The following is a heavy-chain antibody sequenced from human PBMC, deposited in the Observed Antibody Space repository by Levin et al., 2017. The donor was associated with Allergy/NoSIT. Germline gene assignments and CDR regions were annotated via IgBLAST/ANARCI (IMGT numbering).Heavy chain of an antibody. D-gene: IGHD5-12*01. CDR2: IYYSGST. CDR3: ARDPDSGYAAGGAFDI. V-gene: IGHV4-59*01. Sequence: RSQTLSLTCTVSGGSISSYYWCWIRPPPGKGLEWIGYIYYSGSTNYNPSLKSRVTISVDTSKNQFSLKLSSVTAADTAVYYCARDPDSGYAAGGAFDIWGQGTMVTVSS. CDR1: GGSISSYY. J-gene: IGHJ3*02.